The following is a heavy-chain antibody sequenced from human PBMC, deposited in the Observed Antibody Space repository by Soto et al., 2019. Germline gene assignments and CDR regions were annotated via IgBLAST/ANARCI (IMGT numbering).Heavy chain of an antibody. CDR3: AKGHSDSFGNYDYFGMDV. D-gene: IGHD4-4*01. J-gene: IGHJ6*02. CDR1: GFTFDNYG. CDR2: ITAAGGST. Sequence: EVQLLESGGGLVQPGGSLRLSCAASGFTFDNYGMSWVRQAPGKGLEWIGAITAAGGSTYNADSVKGRFTISRDNSKKTVDLQVDSLRVEDTAVYYCAKGHSDSFGNYDYFGMDVWGQGTTVTVSS. V-gene: IGHV3-23*01.